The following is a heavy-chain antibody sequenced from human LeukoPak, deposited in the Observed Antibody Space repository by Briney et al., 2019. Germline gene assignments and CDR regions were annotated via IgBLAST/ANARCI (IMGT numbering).Heavy chain of an antibody. CDR2: IYYSGST. Sequence: SETLSLTCTVSGGSNSSYYWSWIRQPPGKGLEWIGYIYYSGSTNYNPSLKSRVTISVDTSKNQFSLKLSSVTAADTAVYYCARSGGDYGSGSYFPTPPDYWGQGTLVTVSS. J-gene: IGHJ4*02. V-gene: IGHV4-59*08. CDR1: GGSNSSYY. D-gene: IGHD3-10*01. CDR3: ARSGGDYGSGSYFPTPPDY.